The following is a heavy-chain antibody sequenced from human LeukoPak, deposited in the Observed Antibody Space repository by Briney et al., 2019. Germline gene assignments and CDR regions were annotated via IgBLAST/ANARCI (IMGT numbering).Heavy chain of an antibody. CDR3: AKDFRRRHGISMVRGVRVRSFPSDY. CDR1: GGTFSSYA. CDR2: IIPIFGTT. Sequence: SVKVSCKTSGGTFSSYAITWVRQTPGQGLEWMGGIIPIFGTTNYAQKFQDRVTITADKSTSTAYMKLSSLRSEDTAVYYCAKDFRRRHGISMVRGVRVRSFPSDYWGQGTLVTVSS. D-gene: IGHD3-10*01. J-gene: IGHJ4*02. V-gene: IGHV1-69*06.